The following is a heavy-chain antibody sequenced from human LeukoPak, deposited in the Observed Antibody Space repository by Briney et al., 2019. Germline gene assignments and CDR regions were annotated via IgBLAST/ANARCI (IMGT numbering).Heavy chain of an antibody. Sequence: SETLSLTCTVSGGSISSYYWSWIRRPAGKGLEWIGRIYTSGSTNYNPSLKSRVTMSVDTSKNQFSLKLSSVTAADTAVYYCARDRRDIVVVPAANGGYYYYYMDVWGKGTTVTVSS. CDR1: GGSISSYY. V-gene: IGHV4-4*07. J-gene: IGHJ6*03. D-gene: IGHD2-2*01. CDR2: IYTSGST. CDR3: ARDRRDIVVVPAANGGYYYYYMDV.